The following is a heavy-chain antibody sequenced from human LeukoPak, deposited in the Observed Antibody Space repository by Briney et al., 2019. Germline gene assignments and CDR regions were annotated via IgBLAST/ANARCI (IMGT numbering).Heavy chain of an antibody. V-gene: IGHV3-21*03. CDR1: GFALNTYS. Sequence: PGESLRLSCAASGFALNTYSMNWVRQAPGKGLEWVSFIFSSSTYIYYTDSVKGRFTISRDNARNSLYLQMDNLRAEDTGVYYCARDFYDGFALDYWGQGTLVTVSS. D-gene: IGHD2/OR15-2a*01. J-gene: IGHJ4*02. CDR2: IFSSSTYI. CDR3: ARDFYDGFALDY.